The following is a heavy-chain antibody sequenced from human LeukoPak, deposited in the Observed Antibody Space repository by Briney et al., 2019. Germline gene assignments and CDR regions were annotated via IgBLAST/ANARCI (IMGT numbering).Heavy chain of an antibody. J-gene: IGHJ4*02. Sequence: GGSLRLSCVVSGFTFSDYWMHWVRQVPGKGLVWVSRISDDGRRTTYADPVRGRFTTSRDNAKATLYLHMSRLRAEATAFYYGARVGRGYYRVEYWGLGTLVTASS. CDR2: ISDDGRRT. CDR1: GFTFSDYW. V-gene: IGHV3-74*03. CDR3: ARVGRGYYRVEY. D-gene: IGHD3-22*01.